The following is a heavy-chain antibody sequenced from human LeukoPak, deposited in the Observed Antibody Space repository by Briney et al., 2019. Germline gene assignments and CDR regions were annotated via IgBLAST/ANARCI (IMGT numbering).Heavy chain of an antibody. D-gene: IGHD5-24*01. CDR3: ARVRETDAFDI. Sequence: PGGSLRLSCAASGFTFSSYAMSWVRQAPGKGLEWVSSISSSSSYIYYADSVKGRFTISRDNAKNSLYLQMNSLRAEDTAVYYCARVRETDAFDIWGQGTMVTVSS. V-gene: IGHV3-21*01. CDR2: ISSSSSYI. J-gene: IGHJ3*02. CDR1: GFTFSSYA.